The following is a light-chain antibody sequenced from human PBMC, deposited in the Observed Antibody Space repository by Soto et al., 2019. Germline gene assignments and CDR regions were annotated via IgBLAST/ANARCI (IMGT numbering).Light chain of an antibody. V-gene: IGKV3-11*01. J-gene: IGKJ2*01. CDR2: GAS. CDR1: QNVGTY. Sequence: EIVLTQSPATLSLSAGDRATLSCRASQNVGTYLAWYQQRPGQAPRLLIYGASNRATGIPARFSDSGSRTDFTLTITSLEPEDFAVYFCQHRHTWPPDATFGPGTRLEIK. CDR3: QHRHTWPPDAT.